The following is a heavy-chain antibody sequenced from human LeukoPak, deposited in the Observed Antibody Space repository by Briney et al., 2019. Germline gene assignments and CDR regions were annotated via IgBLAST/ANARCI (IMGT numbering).Heavy chain of an antibody. CDR2: IRSKAYGGTT. CDR3: TRTDCSSTSCYKVGY. D-gene: IGHD2-2*02. Sequence: GGSLRLSCTASGFTLGDYAMSWVRQAPGKGLEWVGFIRSKAYGGTTEYAASVKGRFTISRDDSKSIAYLQMNSLKTEDTAVYYCTRTDCSSTSCYKVGYWGQGTLVTVSS. CDR1: GFTLGDYA. J-gene: IGHJ4*02. V-gene: IGHV3-49*04.